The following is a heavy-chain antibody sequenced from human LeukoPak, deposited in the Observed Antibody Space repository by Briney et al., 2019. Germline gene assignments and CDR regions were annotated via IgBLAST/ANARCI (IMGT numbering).Heavy chain of an antibody. CDR2: IIPIFGTA. V-gene: IGHV1-69*05. J-gene: IGHJ6*03. Sequence: ASVKVSCKASGGTFSSYAISWVRQAPGQGLEWMGGIIPIFGTANYAQKFQGRVTITTDESTSTAYMELSSLRSEDTAVYYCARVGGNDYYYYMDVWGKGTTATVSS. CDR1: GGTFSSYA. CDR3: ARVGGNDYYYYMDV. D-gene: IGHD4-23*01.